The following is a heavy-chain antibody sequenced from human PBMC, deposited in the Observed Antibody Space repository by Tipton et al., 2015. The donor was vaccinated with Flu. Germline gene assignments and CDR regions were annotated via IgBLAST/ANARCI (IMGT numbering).Heavy chain of an antibody. CDR3: ARLRGGYDFDY. D-gene: IGHD5-12*01. CDR2: INQDASEI. CDR1: GFTFSGYW. Sequence: SLRLSCEASGFTFSGYWMSWVRQAPGKGLEWVANINQDASEIDYLDSAKGRFTVSRDNAKNSLYLQMNSLRDEDTAVYYCARLRGGYDFDYWGQGTLVTVSS. V-gene: IGHV3-7*01. J-gene: IGHJ4*02.